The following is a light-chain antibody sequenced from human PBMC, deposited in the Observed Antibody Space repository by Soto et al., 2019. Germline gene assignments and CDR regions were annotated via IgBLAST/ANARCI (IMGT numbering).Light chain of an antibody. J-gene: IGKJ4*01. CDR2: DVS. Sequence: AIQLTQSPSSLSAFVGDRVTITCRASQGVTGALVWYQQKPGKPPKLLVYDVSTLERGVPSRFSGSGYGTDFPLTISSLQPEDIATYYCQQHGSFPFTFGGGAKVEI. CDR1: QGVTGA. V-gene: IGKV1-13*02. CDR3: QQHGSFPFT.